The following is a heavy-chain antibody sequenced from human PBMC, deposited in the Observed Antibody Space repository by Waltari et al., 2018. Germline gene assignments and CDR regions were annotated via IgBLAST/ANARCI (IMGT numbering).Heavy chain of an antibody. Sequence: QVQLVQSGAEVKKPGASVKVSCKASGYTFTSYDINWVRQATGQGLEWMGWMNPNSGNTGYAQKFQGRVTMTRNTSISTAYMELSSLRSEDTAVYYCARSPYDFWSGYYWMDAFDIWGQGTMVTVSS. CDR1: GYTFTSYD. D-gene: IGHD3-3*01. CDR2: MNPNSGNT. J-gene: IGHJ3*02. V-gene: IGHV1-8*01. CDR3: ARSPYDFWSGYYWMDAFDI.